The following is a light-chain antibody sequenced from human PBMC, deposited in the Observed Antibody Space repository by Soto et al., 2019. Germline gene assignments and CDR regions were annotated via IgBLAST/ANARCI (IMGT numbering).Light chain of an antibody. J-gene: IGKJ4*01. CDR2: DAS. V-gene: IGKV3-11*01. CDR3: HHTRNWLA. Sequence: EIVLTHSPATLSLSPGERATLSCRASQSVSSYLAWYQQKPGQAPRLLIYDASNRATGIPARFSGSGSGTYVAVAIASLEPEYFAVYYCHHTRNWLAVGGGTKLDIK. CDR1: QSVSSY.